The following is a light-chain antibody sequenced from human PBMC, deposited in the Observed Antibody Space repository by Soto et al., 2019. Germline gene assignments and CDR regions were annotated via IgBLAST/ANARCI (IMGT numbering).Light chain of an antibody. J-gene: IGKJ1*01. V-gene: IGKV1-27*01. CDR3: QIYNSAPRP. CDR1: QGIREY. CDR2: SAS. Sequence: DIQMTQSPSSLSASVGDRVTITCRASQGIREYLGWYQKKPGKPPKLLIYSASNLQSGVPSRFSGSGSGTDFTLTISSLQPEDVATYYCQIYNSAPRPFGQGTRVDI.